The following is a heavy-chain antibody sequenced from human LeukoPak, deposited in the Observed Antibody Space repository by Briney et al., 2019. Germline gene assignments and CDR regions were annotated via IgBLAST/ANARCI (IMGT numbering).Heavy chain of an antibody. V-gene: IGHV1-2*06. J-gene: IGHJ4*02. CDR2: INPNSGGT. D-gene: IGHD3-3*01. Sequence: APVKVSCKASGYTFTGYHMHWVRQAPGQGLEWMGRINPNSGGTNYAQKFQGRVTMTRDTSISTAYMELSRLRSDDTAVYYCARDKGRFLEWLAFDYWGQGTLVTVSS. CDR1: GYTFTGYH. CDR3: ARDKGRFLEWLAFDY.